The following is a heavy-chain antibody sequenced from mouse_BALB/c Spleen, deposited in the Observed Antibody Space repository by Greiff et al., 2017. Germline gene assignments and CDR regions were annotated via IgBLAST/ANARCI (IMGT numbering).Heavy chain of an antibody. V-gene: IGHV1-9*01. Sequence: VQLQQSGAELMKPGASVKISCKATGYTFSGYWIEWVKQRPGHGLEWIGEILPGSGSTNYNEKFKGKATFTADTSSNTAYMQLSSLTSEDSAVYYCARSPPDYRDFAYWGQGTLVTVSA. CDR2: ILPGSGST. CDR1: GYTFSGYW. J-gene: IGHJ3*01. CDR3: ARSPPDYRDFAY. D-gene: IGHD2-14*01.